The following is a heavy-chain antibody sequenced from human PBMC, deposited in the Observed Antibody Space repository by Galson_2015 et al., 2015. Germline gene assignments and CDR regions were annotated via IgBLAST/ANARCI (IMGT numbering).Heavy chain of an antibody. CDR2: ITSRSSTI. V-gene: IGHV3-48*02. J-gene: IGHJ3*02. CDR3: ARDLGYCSGTSCYSVGAFDI. D-gene: IGHD2-15*01. CDR1: GFTFSNYS. Sequence: SLRLSCAASGFTFSNYSMSWVRQAPGKGPEWISYITSRSSTIYYSDSVKGRFTISRDNAKNSLYLEMKSLRDEDTALCYCARDLGYCSGTSCYSVGAFDILGQGTMVTVSS.